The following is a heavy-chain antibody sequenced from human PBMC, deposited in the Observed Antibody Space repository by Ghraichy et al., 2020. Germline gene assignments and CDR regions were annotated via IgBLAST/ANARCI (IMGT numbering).Heavy chain of an antibody. CDR2: IVWDDDK. V-gene: IGHV2-70*04. J-gene: IGHJ6*04. CDR1: GFSLSTGGMR. CDR3: TRMDV. Sequence: SGPTLVKPTQTLTLTCTFSGFSLSTGGMRVSWIRQPPGKALEWLARIVWDDDKFYTASLKSRLAISKDTSKNQVILTVTNVDPVDKANYFCTRMDVWGKGTTVTVSS.